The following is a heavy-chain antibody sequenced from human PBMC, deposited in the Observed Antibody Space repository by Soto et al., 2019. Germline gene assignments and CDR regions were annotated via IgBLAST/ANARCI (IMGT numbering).Heavy chain of an antibody. Sequence: GGSLRLSCAAAGFTFSSCSMNWVRQAPGKGLEWVSYISSSSSTIYYADSVKGRFTISRDNAKNSLYLQMNSLRAEDTAVYYCARTTYYDFWSGLNDAFDIWGQGTMVTVSS. CDR1: GFTFSSCS. V-gene: IGHV3-48*04. CDR3: ARTTYYDFWSGLNDAFDI. CDR2: ISSSSSTI. J-gene: IGHJ3*02. D-gene: IGHD3-3*01.